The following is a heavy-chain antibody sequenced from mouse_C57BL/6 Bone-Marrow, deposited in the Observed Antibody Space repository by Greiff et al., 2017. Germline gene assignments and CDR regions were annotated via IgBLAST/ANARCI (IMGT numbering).Heavy chain of an antibody. D-gene: IGHD1-1*01. V-gene: IGHV1-81*01. J-gene: IGHJ3*01. CDR3: ARSGTDSSRFAY. Sequence: QVQLQQPGAELARPGASVKLSCKASGYTFTSYGISWVKQRTGQGLEWIGEIYPRSGNTYYNEKFKGKATLTADKSSSTAYMELRSLTSEDSAVYFCARSGTDSSRFAYWGQGTLVTVSA. CDR2: IYPRSGNT. CDR1: GYTFTSYG.